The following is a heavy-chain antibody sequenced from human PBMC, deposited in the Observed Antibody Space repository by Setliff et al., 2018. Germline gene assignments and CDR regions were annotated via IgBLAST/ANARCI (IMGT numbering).Heavy chain of an antibody. CDR2: VNSDETTT. Sequence: PGGSLRLSCAASGFTLGTYWMHWVRQVPGKGLVWVSRVNSDETTTTYADSVKGRFTISRDNAKNSLYLQMNRLRAEDTALYYCAKDRSRDYDDSSGYDHWGQGTLVTVSS. J-gene: IGHJ4*02. D-gene: IGHD3-22*01. CDR1: GFTLGTYW. V-gene: IGHV3-74*01. CDR3: AKDRSRDYDDSSGYDH.